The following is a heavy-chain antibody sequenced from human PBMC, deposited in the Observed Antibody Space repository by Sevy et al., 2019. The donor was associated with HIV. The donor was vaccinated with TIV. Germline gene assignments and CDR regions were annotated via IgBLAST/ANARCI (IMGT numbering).Heavy chain of an antibody. CDR1: GDSVSTNSAA. Sequence: KQSQTLSLTCTISGDSVSTNSAAGNWIRQSPSRGLEWLGRTYYRSKWFNDYAVSVKSRITINPDTSKNQFSLHLNSVTPEDTAVYYCARGVSLYYDISGYLFDYWGQGTLVTVSS. V-gene: IGHV6-1*01. J-gene: IGHJ4*02. CDR3: ARGVSLYYDISGYLFDY. D-gene: IGHD3-22*01. CDR2: TYYRSKWFN.